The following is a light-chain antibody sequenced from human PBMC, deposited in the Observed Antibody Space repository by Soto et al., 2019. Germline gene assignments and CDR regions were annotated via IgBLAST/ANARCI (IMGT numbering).Light chain of an antibody. CDR1: QSVSRN. CDR3: QQFEKWPFT. CDR2: AAS. J-gene: IGKJ2*01. Sequence: EIVMTQSPGTLSVSLGERVTLSCRASQSVSRNLAWYQQRPGQVPRLLFYAASTRANAVPGTFSGSGSGTEFTLTISSLQSEDFAVYYCQQFEKWPFTFGQGTKLEIK. V-gene: IGKV3-15*01.